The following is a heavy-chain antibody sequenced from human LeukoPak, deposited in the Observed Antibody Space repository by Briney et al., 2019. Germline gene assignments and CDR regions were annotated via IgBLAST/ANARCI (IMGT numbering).Heavy chain of an antibody. CDR2: ISGSGGGT. CDR1: GFTFSSYG. D-gene: IGHD2-15*01. V-gene: IGHV3-NL1*01. CDR3: AKLVRVVVVAGPFDY. Sequence: GGSLRLSCAASGFTFSSYGMHWVRQAPGKGLEWVSTISGSGGGTYYADSVKGRFTISRDNSKNTLYLQMNSLRAEDTAVYYCAKLVRVVVVAGPFDYWGQGTLVTVSS. J-gene: IGHJ4*02.